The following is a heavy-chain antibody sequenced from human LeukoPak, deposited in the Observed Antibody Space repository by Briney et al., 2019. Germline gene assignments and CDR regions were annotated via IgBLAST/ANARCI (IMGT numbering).Heavy chain of an antibody. CDR2: MNPNSGDT. CDR3: VRGLESYDSSTYPVLSS. CDR1: GYTFSNYD. Sequence: GASVKVSCKASGYTFSNYDINWVRQATGQGLEWMGWMNPNSGDTRYAQKFQGRVTITRNTSINTAYMELSSLRSEDTAVYYCVRGLESYDSSTYPVLSSWGQGTLVTVSS. V-gene: IGHV1-8*03. D-gene: IGHD3-22*01. J-gene: IGHJ4*02.